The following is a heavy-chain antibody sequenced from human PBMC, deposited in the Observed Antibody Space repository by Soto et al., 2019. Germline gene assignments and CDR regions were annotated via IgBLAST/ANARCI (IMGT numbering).Heavy chain of an antibody. CDR2: ISNDGSKK. CDR3: ARDVAMPTGLGLGY. J-gene: IGHJ4*02. V-gene: IGHV3-30*03. D-gene: IGHD6-19*01. Sequence: VGSLRLSCAASGFAFTNYGIHWVRQAPGKGLEWVAHISNDGSKKFYGDSVKGRFAISRDNSENTVYLQMTSLRPDDTAVFYCARDVAMPTGLGLGYWGQGTLVTVSS. CDR1: GFAFTNYG.